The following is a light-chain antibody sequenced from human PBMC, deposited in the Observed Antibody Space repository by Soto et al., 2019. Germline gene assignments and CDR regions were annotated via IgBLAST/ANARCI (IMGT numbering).Light chain of an antibody. V-gene: IGLV2-11*01. CDR3: SSYAGSHVWV. CDR1: SSDV. CDR2: DVY. J-gene: IGLJ3*02. Sequence: QSALTQSRSVSGSPGQSVTISCTGTSSDVSWYQHHPGKAPKLMIYDVYKRPSGVPDRFSGSKSGNTASLTISGLQAEDEADYYCSSYAGSHVWVFGGGTQLTVL.